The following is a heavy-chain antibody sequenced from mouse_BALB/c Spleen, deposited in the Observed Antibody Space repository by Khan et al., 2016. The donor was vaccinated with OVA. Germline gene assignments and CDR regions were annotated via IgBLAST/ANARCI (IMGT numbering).Heavy chain of an antibody. Sequence: EVELVESGGDFVRPGGSLKLSCAASGFTFSTYGMSWVRQTPDKRLEWVATINTGGAYTYYPDSVKGRFTISRDNAKTTLYLQLRSLKSEDTAIYYGARLAYYYNREGFAYWGQGTLVTVSA. CDR2: INTGGAYT. CDR3: ARLAYYYNREGFAY. D-gene: IGHD1-1*01. V-gene: IGHV5-6*01. J-gene: IGHJ3*01. CDR1: GFTFSTYG.